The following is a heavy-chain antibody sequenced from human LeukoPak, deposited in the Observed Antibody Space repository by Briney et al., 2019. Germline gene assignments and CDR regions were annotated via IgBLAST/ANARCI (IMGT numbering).Heavy chain of an antibody. J-gene: IGHJ4*02. V-gene: IGHV3-21*01. D-gene: IGHD6-13*01. CDR2: ISSSSSYI. CDR3: ARDQEQLVPPFDY. CDR1: GFTFSSYS. Sequence: PGGSLRLSCAASGFTFSSYSMNWVRQAPGKGLEWVSSISSSSSYIYYADSEKGRFTISRDNAKNSLYLQMNSLRAEDTAVYYCARDQEQLVPPFDYWGQGTLVTVSS.